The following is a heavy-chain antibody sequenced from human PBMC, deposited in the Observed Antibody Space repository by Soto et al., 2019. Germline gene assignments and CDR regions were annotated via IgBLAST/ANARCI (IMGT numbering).Heavy chain of an antibody. V-gene: IGHV2-5*02. CDR2: IYWDDSK. Sequence: QITLKESGPTLVRPTQTLTLTCAFSGFSLSTSGVGVGWIRQPPGKALEWLAVIYWDDSKHYSPSLRSRLTITQGPPQNQVVLTMTNMDPMDTGTYYCAHKGPEDWPLDYWGQGTLVTVSS. CDR3: AHKGPEDWPLDY. D-gene: IGHD3-9*01. J-gene: IGHJ4*02. CDR1: GFSLSTSGVG.